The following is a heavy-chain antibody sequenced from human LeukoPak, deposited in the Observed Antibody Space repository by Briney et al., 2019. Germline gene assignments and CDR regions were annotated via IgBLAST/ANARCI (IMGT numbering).Heavy chain of an antibody. CDR1: GYTFTNYG. J-gene: IGHJ4*02. CDR2: ISAYNGNT. D-gene: IGHD6-19*01. V-gene: IGHV1-18*01. Sequence: ASVTVSCKASGYTFTNYGISWVRQAPGQGLEWMGWISAYNGNTNYAQKLQGRVTITTDTSTSTAYMERRRLGCVGTAVYYCAREDSSGWLPFDYWGQGSLVNVSS. CDR3: AREDSSGWLPFDY.